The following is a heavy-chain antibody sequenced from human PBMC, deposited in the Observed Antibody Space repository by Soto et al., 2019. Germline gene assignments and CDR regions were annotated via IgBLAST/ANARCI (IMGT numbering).Heavy chain of an antibody. CDR1: GLTFSNYA. D-gene: IGHD6-19*01. CDR3: VKEGSGWYSRGCFDL. J-gene: IGHJ3*01. CDR2: ISCSGDST. Sequence: GGSLRLSCAASGLTFSNYAMNWVRQAPGKGLEWVSNISCSGDSTYYADSVKGRFTISRDNSKNTLYLQMNSLRAEDTAIYYCVKEGSGWYSRGCFDLWGRGKMVTVSS. V-gene: IGHV3-23*01.